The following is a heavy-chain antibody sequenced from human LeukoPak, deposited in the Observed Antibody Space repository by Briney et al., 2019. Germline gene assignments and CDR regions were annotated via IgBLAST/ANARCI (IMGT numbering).Heavy chain of an antibody. Sequence: GESLKISCRGSGYSFTTNWIGWVRQMPGKGLEWMGIIYPGDSDTRYSPSFQGQVTISADKSINTAYLQWSSLKASDTAMYYCARHSVAADFWGQGSLVTVSS. D-gene: IGHD2-15*01. J-gene: IGHJ4*02. CDR3: ARHSVAADF. V-gene: IGHV5-51*01. CDR2: IYPGDSDT. CDR1: GYSFTTNW.